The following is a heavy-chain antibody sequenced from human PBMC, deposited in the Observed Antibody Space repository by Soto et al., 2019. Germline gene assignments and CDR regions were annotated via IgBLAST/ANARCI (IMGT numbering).Heavy chain of an antibody. V-gene: IGHV1-69*13. J-gene: IGHJ6*02. CDR1: GGTFSSYA. Sequence: ASVKVSCKASGGTFSSYAISWVRQTPGQGLEWMGGIIPIFGTANYAQKFQGRVTITADESTSTAYMELSSLRSEDTAVYYCASSTGHYDFWSGESYYYYGMDVWGQGTTVTVSS. D-gene: IGHD3-3*01. CDR2: IIPIFGTA. CDR3: ASSTGHYDFWSGESYYYYGMDV.